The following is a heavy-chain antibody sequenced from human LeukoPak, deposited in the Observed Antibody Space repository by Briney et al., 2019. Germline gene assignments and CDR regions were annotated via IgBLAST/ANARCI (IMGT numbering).Heavy chain of an antibody. D-gene: IGHD3-3*01. CDR1: GFTFSSYW. CDR2: INTDGSST. Sequence: GGSXRLSCAASGFTFSSYWMHWVRQAPGKGLVWVSRINTDGSSTSYADSMKGRFTISRDNAKNTLYLQMNSLRAEDTAVYYCAREAIFGYMDVWGKGTTVTVSS. V-gene: IGHV3-74*01. CDR3: AREAIFGYMDV. J-gene: IGHJ6*03.